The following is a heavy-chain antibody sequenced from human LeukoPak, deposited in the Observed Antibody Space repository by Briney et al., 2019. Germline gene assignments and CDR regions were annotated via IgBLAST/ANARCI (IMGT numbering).Heavy chain of an antibody. J-gene: IGHJ5*02. Sequence: GASVKVSCTASGYTFTGYYMHWVRQAPGQGLEWMGRINPNSGGTNYAQKFQGRVTMTRDTSISTAYMELSRLRSDDTAVYYCARDAITMVRGVIAPRFDPWGQGTLVTVSS. CDR3: ARDAITMVRGVIAPRFDP. D-gene: IGHD3-10*01. V-gene: IGHV1-2*06. CDR2: INPNSGGT. CDR1: GYTFTGYY.